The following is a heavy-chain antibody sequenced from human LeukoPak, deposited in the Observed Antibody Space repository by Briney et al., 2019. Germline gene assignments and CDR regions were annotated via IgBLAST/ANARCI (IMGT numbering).Heavy chain of an antibody. V-gene: IGHV3-23*01. J-gene: IGHJ6*02. CDR1: GFTFSSYA. CDR3: AKVRRNGDYVENYYYGMDV. D-gene: IGHD4-17*01. Sequence: GGSLRLSCAASGFTFSSYAMSWVRQAPGKGLEWVSAISGSGGSTYYADSVKGRFTISRDNSKNTPYLQMNSLRAEDTAVYYCAKVRRNGDYVENYYYGMDVWGQGTTVTVSS. CDR2: ISGSGGST.